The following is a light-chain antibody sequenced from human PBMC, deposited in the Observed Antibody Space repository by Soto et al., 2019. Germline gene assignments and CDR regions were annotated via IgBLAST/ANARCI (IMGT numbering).Light chain of an antibody. CDR2: WAS. CDR1: QSVLYSSNNKNY. J-gene: IGKJ4*01. V-gene: IGKV4-1*01. Sequence: DIVMTQSPDSLAVSLGERATIICKSSQSVLYSSNNKNYLAWYQQKPGQPPKLLIYWASTRESGVPDRFSGSGSGTDFTLTISSLQAEDVAVYYCQQYYSTPPLTFGGGTKVDIK. CDR3: QQYYSTPPLT.